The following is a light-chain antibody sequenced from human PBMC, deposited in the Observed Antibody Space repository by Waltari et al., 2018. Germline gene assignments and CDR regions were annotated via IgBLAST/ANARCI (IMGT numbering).Light chain of an antibody. CDR3: QVWDDITNSGV. V-gene: IGLV3-21*01. CDR2: YDS. Sequence: YVVTQPPSLSVAPGKTATLTCGGQNIETKSVNWYQQKPGQAPVLVMFYDSDRPAGIPDRFSGSNSGNTATLTITWVEDGDEADYHCQVWDDITNSGVFGGGTRLTVL. CDR1: NIETKS. J-gene: IGLJ3*02.